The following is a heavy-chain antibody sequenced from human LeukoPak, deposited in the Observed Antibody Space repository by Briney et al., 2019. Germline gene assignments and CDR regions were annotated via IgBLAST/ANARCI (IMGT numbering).Heavy chain of an antibody. J-gene: IGHJ4*02. Sequence: PGGSLRLSCAASGFTFSTFAMIWVRQPPGKGLEWVSSIFPSGGEIHYADSVRGRFTISRDNYKITLSLQMNSLRAEDTAIYYCATYRQVLLPFESWGQGTLVTVSS. CDR3: ATYRQVLLPFES. V-gene: IGHV3-23*01. CDR1: GFTFSTFA. CDR2: IFPSGGEI. D-gene: IGHD2-8*02.